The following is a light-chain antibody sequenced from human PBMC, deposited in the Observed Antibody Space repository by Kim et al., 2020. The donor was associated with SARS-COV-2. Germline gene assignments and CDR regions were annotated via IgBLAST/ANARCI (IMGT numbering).Light chain of an antibody. V-gene: IGKV1-5*03. CDR1: QSIDSW. CDR3: QQYNSKRT. Sequence: DIQMTQSPSTLSASVGDRVTITCRASQSIDSWLAWYQQKPGKAPNLLIYKASNLESGVPSRFSGSGSGTEFTLTISSLQPDDFATYYCQQYNSKRTFGGGTKLEI. CDR2: KAS. J-gene: IGKJ4*01.